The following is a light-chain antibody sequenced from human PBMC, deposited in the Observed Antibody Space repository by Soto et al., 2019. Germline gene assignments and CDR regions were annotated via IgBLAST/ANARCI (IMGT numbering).Light chain of an antibody. V-gene: IGKV3-15*01. CDR1: QSVSSN. CDR2: GAY. J-gene: IGKJ5*01. CDR3: QRYGRSPPIT. Sequence: DIVMTQSPATLSVSAGDRATLSCRASQSVSSNLAWYYQKYCQAPRLLIYGAYTRATGIPARFSGSGSGTEFTLTISSLQSEDFAVYYCQRYGRSPPITFGQGTRLEIK.